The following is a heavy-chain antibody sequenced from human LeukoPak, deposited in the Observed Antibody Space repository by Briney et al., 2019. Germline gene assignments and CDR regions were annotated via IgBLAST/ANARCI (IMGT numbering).Heavy chain of an antibody. CDR2: INPNSGGT. J-gene: IGHJ5*01. Sequence: ASVKVSCKASGYTFTAYYIHWVRQAPGQGLEWMGRINPNSGGTNYAQKFQGRVTMTRDTSISTAYMELSRLRSDDTAVYFCARPWEITMSERSYNWFDSWGREPWSPSPQ. CDR3: ARPWEITMSERSYNWFDS. V-gene: IGHV1-2*02. D-gene: IGHD1-26*01. CDR1: GYTFTAYY.